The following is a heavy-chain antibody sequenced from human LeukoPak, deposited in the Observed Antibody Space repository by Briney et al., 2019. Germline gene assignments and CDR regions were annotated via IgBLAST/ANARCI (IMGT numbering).Heavy chain of an antibody. J-gene: IGHJ6*03. CDR1: GCTSNTYT. Sequence: SVKVSCKASGCTSNTYTITWVRQAPGQGLEWMGVINPLFRTPNYAHKIQGRVTITTDESTTTHYMVLSSLKYEDTPFYYCTRVGRSYLYLDVWGK. CDR3: TRVGRSYLYLDV. V-gene: IGHV1-69*05. CDR2: INPLFRTP.